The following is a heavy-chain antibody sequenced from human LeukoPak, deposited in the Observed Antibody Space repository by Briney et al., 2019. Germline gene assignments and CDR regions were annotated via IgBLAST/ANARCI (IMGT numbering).Heavy chain of an antibody. CDR2: INHSGST. CDR3: AKLTNSWFDP. V-gene: IGHV4-34*01. D-gene: IGHD2-2*01. Sequence: SETLSLTCAVYGGSFSGYYWSWIRQPPGKGLEWIGEINHSGSTNYNPSLKSRVTISVDTSKNQFSLKLSSVTAADTAVYYCAKLTNSWFDPWGQGTLVAASS. J-gene: IGHJ5*02. CDR1: GGSFSGYY.